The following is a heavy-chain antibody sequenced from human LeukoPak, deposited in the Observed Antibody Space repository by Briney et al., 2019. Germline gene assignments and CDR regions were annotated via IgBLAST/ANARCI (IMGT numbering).Heavy chain of an antibody. V-gene: IGHV3-20*04. D-gene: IGHD3-22*01. J-gene: IGHJ3*02. CDR1: GFTHGDYG. Sequence: GGSLSLSCAASGFTHGDYGMSWVRQAPGKGLEWVSGINWNGVSTGYADAVKGRFTISRDNAKNSLYLQVNSLRAEDTALYYCARVGYYYESSSYSGAFDIWGQGTMVTVSS. CDR2: INWNGVST. CDR3: ARVGYYYESSSYSGAFDI.